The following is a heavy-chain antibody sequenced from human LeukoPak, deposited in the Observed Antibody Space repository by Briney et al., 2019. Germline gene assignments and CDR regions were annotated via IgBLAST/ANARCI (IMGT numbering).Heavy chain of an antibody. V-gene: IGHV1-69*13. D-gene: IGHD1-26*01. J-gene: IGHJ6*03. CDR3: ARGGRAEPDPLYYYYYYMDV. Sequence: SVKVSCKASGGTFSSYAISWVRQAPGQGLEWMGGIIPIFGTANYAQKFQGRVTITADESTSTAYMELSSLRSEDTAVYYCARGGRAEPDPLYYYYYYMDVWGKGTTVTISS. CDR2: IIPIFGTA. CDR1: GGTFSSYA.